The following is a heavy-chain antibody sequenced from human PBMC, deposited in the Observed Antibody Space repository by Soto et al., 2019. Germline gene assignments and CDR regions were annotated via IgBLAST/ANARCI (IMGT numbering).Heavy chain of an antibody. CDR1: GFTFSSYA. CDR2: ISDSGDTT. J-gene: IGHJ4*02. Sequence: HPGGSLRLSCAASGFTFSSYAMSWVRQAPGKGLEWVSYISDSGDTTHYADSVKGRFTISRDNPENTLYLQMNTLRAEDTAVYYCAIALSGRFYWGCWGQGTLVTVSS. CDR3: AIALSGRFYWGC. D-gene: IGHD2-8*02. V-gene: IGHV3-23*01.